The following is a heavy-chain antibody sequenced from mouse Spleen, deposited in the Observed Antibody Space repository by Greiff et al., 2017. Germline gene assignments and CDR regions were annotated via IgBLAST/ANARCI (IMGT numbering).Heavy chain of an antibody. CDR2: IDTSDSYT. Sequence: QVQLQQPGAELVMPGASVKMSCKASGYTFTDYWMHWVKQRPGQGLEWIGAIDTSDSYTSYNQKFKGKATLTVDESSSTAYMQLSSLTSEDSAVYYCARSGTTVPGFDYWGQGTTLTVSS. D-gene: IGHD1-1*01. V-gene: IGHV1-69*01. CDR3: ARSGTTVPGFDY. J-gene: IGHJ2*01. CDR1: GYTFTDYW.